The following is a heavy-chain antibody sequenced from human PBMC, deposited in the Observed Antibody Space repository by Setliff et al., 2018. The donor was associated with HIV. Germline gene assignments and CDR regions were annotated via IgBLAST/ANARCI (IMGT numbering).Heavy chain of an antibody. CDR1: GGTFSSYA. J-gene: IGHJ3*02. V-gene: IGHV1-69*05. D-gene: IGHD3-22*01. CDR3: ARDASTYYYDSSGYYEGDAFDI. Sequence: SVKVSCKASGGTFSSYATSWVRQAPGQGLEWMGGIIPIFGTANYAQKFQGRVTITTDESTSTAYMELSSLRSEDTAVYYCARDASTYYYDSSGYYEGDAFDIWGQGTMVTVSS. CDR2: IIPIFGTA.